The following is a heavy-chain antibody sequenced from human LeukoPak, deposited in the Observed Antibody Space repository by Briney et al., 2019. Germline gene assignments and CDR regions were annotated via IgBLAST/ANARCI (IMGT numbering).Heavy chain of an antibody. Sequence: GGSLRLSCAASGFTFSSYGMHWVRQAPGKGLEWVAVISYDGSNKYYADPVKGRFTISRDNSKNTLYLQMNSLRAEDTAVYYCAKDGGFGEFLDYWGQGTLVTVSS. CDR1: GFTFSSYG. CDR3: AKDGGFGEFLDY. V-gene: IGHV3-30*18. J-gene: IGHJ4*02. D-gene: IGHD3-10*01. CDR2: ISYDGSNK.